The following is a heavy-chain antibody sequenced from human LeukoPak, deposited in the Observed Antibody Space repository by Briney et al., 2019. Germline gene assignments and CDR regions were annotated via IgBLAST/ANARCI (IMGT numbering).Heavy chain of an antibody. D-gene: IGHD3-10*01. CDR1: GFTFSHYS. Sequence: PGGSLRLSCAASGFTFSHYSINWVRQAPGKGLEWVSYISSSSSTIYYADSVKGRFTISRDNAKNSLYLQMNSPRAEDTAVYYCARGLYGSGKYYFDYWGQGTLVTVSS. J-gene: IGHJ4*02. CDR3: ARGLYGSGKYYFDY. CDR2: ISSSSSTI. V-gene: IGHV3-48*01.